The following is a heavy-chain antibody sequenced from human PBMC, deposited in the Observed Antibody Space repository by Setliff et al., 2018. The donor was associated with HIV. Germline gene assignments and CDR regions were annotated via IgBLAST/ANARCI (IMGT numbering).Heavy chain of an antibody. V-gene: IGHV1-69*13. J-gene: IGHJ6*03. Sequence: GASVKVSCKASGGPFTSAFNWVRQVPGQGLEWMGGIIPIFGTANYAQNFGGRVTITADQSTTTSDLQLNSLRFEDTAIYYCASDSPAARFEELEDHYYYFMDVWGKGTTVTVSS. CDR2: IIPIFGTA. CDR1: GGPFTSA. CDR3: ASDSPAARFEELEDHYYYFMDV. D-gene: IGHD3-10*01.